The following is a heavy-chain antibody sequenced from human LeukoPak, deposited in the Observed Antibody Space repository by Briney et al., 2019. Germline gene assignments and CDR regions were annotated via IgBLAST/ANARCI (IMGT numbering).Heavy chain of an antibody. Sequence: SETLSLTCTASGYSISSGYYWGWIRPPPGKGLEWIGSIYHSGSTYYNPSIKSRVTISVDTSKKQFSLKLSSVTAADTAVCYCARDRWELHSYNWFDPWGQGTLVTVSS. D-gene: IGHD1-26*01. CDR3: ARDRWELHSYNWFDP. V-gene: IGHV4-38-2*02. CDR1: GYSISSGYY. CDR2: IYHSGST. J-gene: IGHJ5*02.